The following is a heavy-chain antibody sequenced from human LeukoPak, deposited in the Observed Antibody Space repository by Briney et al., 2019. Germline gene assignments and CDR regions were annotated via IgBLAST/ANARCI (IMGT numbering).Heavy chain of an antibody. D-gene: IGHD6-25*01. Sequence: GGSLRLSCAASGFTFISYGMHWVRQAPGKGLEWVAVISYDGSNKYYADSVKGRFTISRDNSKNTLYLQMNSLRAEDTAVYYCAQDGGYPEYFQHWGQGTLVTVSS. CDR1: GFTFISYG. J-gene: IGHJ1*01. CDR2: ISYDGSNK. CDR3: AQDGGYPEYFQH. V-gene: IGHV3-30*18.